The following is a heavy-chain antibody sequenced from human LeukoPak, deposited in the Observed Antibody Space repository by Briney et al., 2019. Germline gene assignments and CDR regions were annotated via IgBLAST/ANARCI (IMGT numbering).Heavy chain of an antibody. CDR1: GGSFSGYY. J-gene: IGHJ4*02. CDR3: ARGRTAAAGSIFDY. CDR2: IDDSGST. Sequence: PSETLSLTCGVYGGSFSGYYWSWIRQSPGKGLEWIGEIDDSGSTNYNPSLKSRVTTSADTSKNQFSLKVTSVTAADTAVYYCARGRTAAAGSIFDYWGQGTLVTVSS. D-gene: IGHD6-13*01. V-gene: IGHV4-34*01.